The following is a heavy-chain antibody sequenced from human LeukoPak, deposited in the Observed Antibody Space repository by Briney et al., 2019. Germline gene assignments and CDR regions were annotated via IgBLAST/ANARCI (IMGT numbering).Heavy chain of an antibody. Sequence: SETLSLTCTVSGGSISSTTYYWSWIRQPPGKGLEWIGEINHSGSTNYNPSLKSRVTISVDTSKNQFSLKLSSVTAADTAVYYCARHIWLLPQVPGPRYYFDYWGQGTLVTVSS. J-gene: IGHJ4*02. CDR1: GGSISSTTYY. D-gene: IGHD5-18*01. CDR2: INHSGST. V-gene: IGHV4-39*07. CDR3: ARHIWLLPQVPGPRYYFDY.